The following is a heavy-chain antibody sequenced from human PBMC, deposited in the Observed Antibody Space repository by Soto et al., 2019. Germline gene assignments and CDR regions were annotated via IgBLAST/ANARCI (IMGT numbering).Heavy chain of an antibody. V-gene: IGHV1-69*13. CDR1: GGTFSSYA. CDR2: IIPTFGTA. J-gene: IGHJ3*02. CDR3: ARDLMTRAAFDI. Sequence: ASVKVSCKASGGTFSSYAISWVRQAPGQGLEWMGGIIPTFGTANYAQKFQGRVTITADESTSTAYMELSSLRSEDTAVYYCARDLMTRAAFDIWGQGTMVTVSS.